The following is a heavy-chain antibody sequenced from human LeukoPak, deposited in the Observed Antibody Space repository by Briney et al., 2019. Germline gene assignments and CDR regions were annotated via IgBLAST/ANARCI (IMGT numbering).Heavy chain of an antibody. CDR1: GYSISSGYY. D-gene: IGHD6-6*01. Sequence: SETLSLTCAVSGYSISSGYYWGWIRQPPRKGLEGIGSIYYSGSTYYNPSLKSRVTISVDTSKNQFSLKLSSVTAADTAVYYCARRPREYSSSPEDYWGQGTLVTVCS. CDR2: IYYSGST. CDR3: ARRPREYSSSPEDY. V-gene: IGHV4-38-2*01. J-gene: IGHJ4*02.